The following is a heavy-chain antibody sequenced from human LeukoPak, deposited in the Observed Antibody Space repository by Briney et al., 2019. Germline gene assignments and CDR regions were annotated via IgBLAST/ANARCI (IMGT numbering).Heavy chain of an antibody. Sequence: SETLSLTCTVSGGSISSYYWSWIRQPPGKGLEWIAEINHSGSTNYNPSLKSRVTISVDTSKNQFSLKLSSVTAADTAVYYCARRPYYYGSGSYSTADYFDYWGQGTLVTVSS. CDR3: ARRPYYYGSGSYSTADYFDY. D-gene: IGHD3-10*01. V-gene: IGHV4-34*01. CDR1: GGSISSYY. J-gene: IGHJ4*02. CDR2: INHSGST.